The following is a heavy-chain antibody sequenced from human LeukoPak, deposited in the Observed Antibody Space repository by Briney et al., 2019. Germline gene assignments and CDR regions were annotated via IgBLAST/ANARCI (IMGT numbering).Heavy chain of an antibody. Sequence: PGASLRLSCAASGFTSSSYAMSWVRQAPGKGLEWVSAISGGGGSTYYADSVKGRFTISRDNSKNTLYLQMNSLRAEDTAVYYCATVTDENDYWGQGTLVTVSS. D-gene: IGHD4-17*01. CDR2: ISGGGGST. CDR1: GFTSSSYA. CDR3: ATVTDENDY. J-gene: IGHJ4*02. V-gene: IGHV3-23*01.